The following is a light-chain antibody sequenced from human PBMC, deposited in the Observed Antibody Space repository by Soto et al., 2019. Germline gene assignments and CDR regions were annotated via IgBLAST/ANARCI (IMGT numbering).Light chain of an antibody. Sequence: ASLMTPSPSPLPASPVDRVAITCRASQGISSYLAWYQQKPGKAPRLLIYAASTLQSGVPSRFSGSGSGTEFTLTISSLQSEDFATYYCQQYYSYPRTFGQGTKVDIK. CDR3: QQYYSYPRT. J-gene: IGKJ1*01. CDR2: AAS. V-gene: IGKV1-8*01. CDR1: QGISSY.